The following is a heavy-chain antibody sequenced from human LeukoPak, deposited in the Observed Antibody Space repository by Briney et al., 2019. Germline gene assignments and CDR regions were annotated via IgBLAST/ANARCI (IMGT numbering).Heavy chain of an antibody. Sequence: GRSLRLSCAASGFTSDDFAMYWVRQAPGKGLEWISGISWNSRDIVYADSVKGRFTISRDNPKNSLYLQMNSLRVEDTALYYCAKDLEGLSLYYGMDVWGQGTTVTVSS. CDR3: AKDLEGLSLYYGMDV. CDR1: GFTSDDFA. D-gene: IGHD3-10*01. V-gene: IGHV3-9*02. CDR2: ISWNSRDI. J-gene: IGHJ6*02.